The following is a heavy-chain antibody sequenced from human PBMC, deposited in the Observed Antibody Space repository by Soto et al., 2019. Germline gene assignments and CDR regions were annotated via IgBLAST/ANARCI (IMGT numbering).Heavy chain of an antibody. D-gene: IGHD5-12*01. J-gene: IGHJ4*02. CDR3: AGSVEMATIYFYF. CDR2: IIPIFGTA. Sequence: SSVKVTCKAWGGPFSSYAISWVRQSPGQGLEWMGGIIPIFGTANYAQKFQGRVTITADESTSTAYMELSSLRSEDTAVYYCAGSVEMATIYFYFWGQGSLVTVSS. V-gene: IGHV1-69*13. CDR1: GGPFSSYA.